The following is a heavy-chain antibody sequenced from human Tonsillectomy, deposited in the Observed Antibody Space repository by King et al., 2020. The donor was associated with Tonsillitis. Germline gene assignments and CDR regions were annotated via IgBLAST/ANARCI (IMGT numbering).Heavy chain of an antibody. J-gene: IGHJ6*02. CDR1: GYTFTGYY. Sequence: VQLVESGAEVKKPGASVKVSCKASGYTFTGYYMHWVRQAPGQGLEWMGWINPNSGGTNYAQKFQGRVTMTRDTSISTAYMGLSRLRSDDTAVYYCARDAPLRRWELLPIYYSGMDVWGQGTTVTVSS. V-gene: IGHV1-2*02. CDR3: ARDAPLRRWELLPIYYSGMDV. D-gene: IGHD1-26*01. CDR2: INPNSGGT.